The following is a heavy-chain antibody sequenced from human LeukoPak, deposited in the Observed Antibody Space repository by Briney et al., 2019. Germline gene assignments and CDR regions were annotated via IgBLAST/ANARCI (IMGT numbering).Heavy chain of an antibody. J-gene: IGHJ4*02. V-gene: IGHV4-59*01. CDR3: ARVRVSSGSHPWYFDY. Sequence: SETLSLTCTVSRGSISSYYWSWIRQPPGQGLEWIGYIYYSGSTDYNPSLKSRVNISVDTSKNQFSLKLSSVTAADTAVYFCARVRVSSGSHPWYFDYWGQGSLVTVSS. D-gene: IGHD3-22*01. CDR1: RGSISSYY. CDR2: IYYSGST.